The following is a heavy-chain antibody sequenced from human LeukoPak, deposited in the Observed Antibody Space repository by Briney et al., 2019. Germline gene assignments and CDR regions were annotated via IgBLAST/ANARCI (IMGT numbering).Heavy chain of an antibody. CDR1: GFTFSSYA. CDR2: ISYDGSNK. Sequence: GRSLRLSCAASGFTFSSYAMHWVRQAPGKGLEWVAVISYDGSNKYYADSVKGRFTISRDNSKNTLYLQMNSLRAEDTAVYYCARDIVGATTYTEYFQHWGQGTLVTVSS. CDR3: ARDIVGATTYTEYFQH. J-gene: IGHJ1*01. V-gene: IGHV3-30*14. D-gene: IGHD1-26*01.